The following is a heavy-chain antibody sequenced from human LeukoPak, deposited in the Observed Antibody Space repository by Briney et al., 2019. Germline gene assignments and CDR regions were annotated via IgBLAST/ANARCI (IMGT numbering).Heavy chain of an antibody. V-gene: IGHV4-34*01. D-gene: IGHD6-13*01. J-gene: IGHJ4*02. CDR2: INHSGST. CDR3: ARERQWYSSSWYDY. CDR1: GGSFSGYY. Sequence: SKTLSLTCAVYGGSFSGYYWSWIRQPPRKGLEWIGEINHSGSTNYNPSLKSRVTISVDTSKNQFSLKLSSVTAADTAVYYCARERQWYSSSWYDYWGQGTLVTVSS.